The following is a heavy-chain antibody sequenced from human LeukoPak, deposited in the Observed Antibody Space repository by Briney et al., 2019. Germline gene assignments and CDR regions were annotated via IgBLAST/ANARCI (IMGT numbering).Heavy chain of an antibody. CDR3: ARVGKAVAPHRHFDY. CDR2: IYYSGST. CDR1: GGSISSYY. V-gene: IGHV4-59*08. J-gene: IGHJ4*02. D-gene: IGHD6-19*01. Sequence: SETLSLTCTVSGGSISSYYWSWIRQPPGKGLEWIGYIYYSGSTNYNPSLKSRVTMSVDTSKNQFSLKLSSVTAADTAVYYCARVGKAVAPHRHFDYWGQGTLVTVSS.